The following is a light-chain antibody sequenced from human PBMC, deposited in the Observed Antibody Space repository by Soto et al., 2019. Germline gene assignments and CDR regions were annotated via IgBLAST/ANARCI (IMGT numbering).Light chain of an antibody. V-gene: IGKV1-5*03. CDR3: QQYNSYPLT. CDR2: KAS. CDR1: QSISSW. J-gene: IGKJ4*01. Sequence: DIQLTQSPSTLSASVGDRVTITCRASQSISSWLAWYQQKPGKAPKLLIYKASSLESGVPSRFSGSGSGTAFTLNISSLQPDDFATYYCQQYNSYPLTFGGGTKVEIK.